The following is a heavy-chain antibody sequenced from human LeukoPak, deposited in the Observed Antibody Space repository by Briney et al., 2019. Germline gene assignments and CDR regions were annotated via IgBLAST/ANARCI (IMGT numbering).Heavy chain of an antibody. Sequence: GGSLRLSCAASGFTYNIYWMSWVRQAPGKGLEWVANIKQDGSEKYYVDSVKGRFTISRDNAKNSLYLQMNSLRAEDTAVYYCARDGLNYDIGNYWGQGTLVTVSS. CDR2: IKQDGSEK. V-gene: IGHV3-7*01. J-gene: IGHJ4*02. CDR3: ARDGLNYDIGNY. CDR1: GFTYNIYW. D-gene: IGHD3-9*01.